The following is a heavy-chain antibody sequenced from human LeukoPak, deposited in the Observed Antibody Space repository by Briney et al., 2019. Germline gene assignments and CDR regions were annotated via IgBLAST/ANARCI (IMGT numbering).Heavy chain of an antibody. CDR3: ARTNVITNLYFDY. CDR1: GGSISSGGYS. V-gene: IGHV4-30-2*01. CDR2: IYHSGST. J-gene: IGHJ4*02. D-gene: IGHD3-22*01. Sequence: PSETLSLTCAVSGGSISSGGYSWRWIRQPPGKGLEWIGYIYHSGSTYYNPSLKSRVTISVDRSKNQFSLKLSSVTAADTAVYYCARTNVITNLYFDYWGQGTLVTVSS.